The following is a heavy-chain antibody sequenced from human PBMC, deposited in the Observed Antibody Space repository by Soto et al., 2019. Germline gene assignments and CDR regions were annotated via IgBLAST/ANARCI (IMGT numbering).Heavy chain of an antibody. CDR1: GCTFSNST. J-gene: IGHJ4*02. CDR3: ARFKLGDDY. V-gene: IGHV1-69*02. D-gene: IGHD5-12*01. Sequence: QVQLVQSGAEVRKPGSSVKVSCQASGCTFSNSTVTWVRQAPGQGLEWMGRLIPILGLANYAQKFRGRLTITADKSTTTAYMELRSLRSEDTAIYYCARFKLGDDYWGQGTLVTVSS. CDR2: LIPILGLA.